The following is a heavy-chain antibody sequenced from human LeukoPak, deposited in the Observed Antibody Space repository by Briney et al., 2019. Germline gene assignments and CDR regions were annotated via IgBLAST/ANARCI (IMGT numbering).Heavy chain of an antibody. CDR1: GFTFDDYA. D-gene: IGHD3-22*01. Sequence: GGSLRLSCAASGFTFDDYAMHWVRQAPGKGLEWVSLISWDGGSTYYADSVKGRFTISRDNSKTSLYLQMNSLRAEDTALYYCAKDSYSSGYYGYDYWGQGTLVTVSS. J-gene: IGHJ4*02. CDR2: ISWDGGST. CDR3: AKDSYSSGYYGYDY. V-gene: IGHV3-43D*04.